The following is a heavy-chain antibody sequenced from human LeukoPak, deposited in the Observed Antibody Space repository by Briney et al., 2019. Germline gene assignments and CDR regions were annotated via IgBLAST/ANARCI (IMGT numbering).Heavy chain of an antibody. J-gene: IGHJ4*02. Sequence: PGGSLRLSCAASGFTFSSYEMNWVRQAPGKGLEWVSYISSSGSTIYYADSVKGRLTISRDNAKNSLYLQMNSLRAEDTAVYYCASTDYGDFDYWGQGTLVTVSS. CDR3: ASTDYGDFDY. V-gene: IGHV3-48*03. CDR1: GFTFSSYE. CDR2: ISSSGSTI. D-gene: IGHD4-17*01.